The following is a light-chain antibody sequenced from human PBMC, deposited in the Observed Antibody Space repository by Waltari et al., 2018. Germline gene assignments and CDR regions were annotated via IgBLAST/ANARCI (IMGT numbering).Light chain of an antibody. Sequence: DIQMTQSPSTLSASVVDRVTITCRASQSIVSWVAWYQQKPGKAPKLLIDKASSLQSGVPSTFSGSGSGTDFTLTISSLQPDDFATYYCQQYFSGCTFGQGTNLEIK. CDR3: QQYFSGCT. CDR2: KAS. CDR1: QSIVSW. J-gene: IGKJ2*02. V-gene: IGKV1-5*03.